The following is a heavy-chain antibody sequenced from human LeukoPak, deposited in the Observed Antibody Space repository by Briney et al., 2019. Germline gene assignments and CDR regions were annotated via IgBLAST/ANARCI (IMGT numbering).Heavy chain of an antibody. Sequence: GGSLRLSCAASGFTFSSYSMNWVRQAPGKGLKWVSSISSSSSYIYYADSVKGRFTISRDNAKNSLYLQMNSLRAEDTAVYYCARNGGYCSGGSCYRPMDVWGQGTTVTVSS. J-gene: IGHJ6*02. V-gene: IGHV3-21*01. D-gene: IGHD2-15*01. CDR1: GFTFSSYS. CDR2: ISSSSSYI. CDR3: ARNGGYCSGGSCYRPMDV.